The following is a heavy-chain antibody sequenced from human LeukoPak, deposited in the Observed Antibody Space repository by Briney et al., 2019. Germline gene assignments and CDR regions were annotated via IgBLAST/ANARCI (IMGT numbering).Heavy chain of an antibody. CDR3: ARFLGGTFDP. Sequence: GGSLRLSCAASGFTFSGSAMHWVRQAPGKGLEWVAVIWYDGSNKYYADSVKGRFTISRDNSKNTLYLQMNSLRAEDTAVYYCARFLGGTFDPWGQGTLVTVSS. J-gene: IGHJ5*02. D-gene: IGHD3-10*01. CDR1: GFTFSGSA. V-gene: IGHV3-33*08. CDR2: IWYDGSNK.